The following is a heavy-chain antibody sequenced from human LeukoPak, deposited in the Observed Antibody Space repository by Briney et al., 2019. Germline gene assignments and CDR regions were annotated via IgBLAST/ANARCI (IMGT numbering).Heavy chain of an antibody. D-gene: IGHD3-22*01. CDR2: IYHSGST. CDR3: TRPYYYDSSGDPDY. V-gene: IGHV4-38-2*02. CDR1: GYSISSGYY. J-gene: IGHJ4*02. Sequence: SETLSLTCTVSGYSISSGYYWGWIRQPPGKGLDWIGNIYHSGSTYYNPSLKSRVTISVDTSKNQFSLKLSSVTAADTAVYYCTRPYYYDSSGDPDYWGQGTLVTVSS.